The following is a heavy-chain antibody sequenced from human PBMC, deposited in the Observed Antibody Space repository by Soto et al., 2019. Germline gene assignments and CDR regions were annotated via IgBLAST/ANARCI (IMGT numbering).Heavy chain of an antibody. CDR3: ARGTRYCSSTSCYAFDY. V-gene: IGHV3-53*02. CDR2: IYSGGST. J-gene: IGHJ4*02. Sequence: EVQLVETGGGLIQPGGSLRLSCAASGFTVSSNYMSWVRQAPGKGLEWVSVIYSGGSTYYADSVKGRFTISRDNSKNTLYLQMNSLRAEDTAVYYCARGTRYCSSTSCYAFDYWGQGPLVTVSS. D-gene: IGHD2-2*01. CDR1: GFTVSSNY.